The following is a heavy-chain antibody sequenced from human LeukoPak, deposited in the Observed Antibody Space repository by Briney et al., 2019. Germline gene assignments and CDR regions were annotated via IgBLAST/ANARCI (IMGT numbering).Heavy chain of an antibody. J-gene: IGHJ4*02. D-gene: IGHD6-13*01. Sequence: ASVKVSCKASGYTFTSYGISWVRQAPGQGLEWMGWISAYNGNTNYAQKLQGRVTMTTDTSTSTAYMELRSLRSDDTAVYYCARDRGRYSSSWSYFDYWGQGTLVTVSS. CDR3: ARDRGRYSSSWSYFDY. CDR1: GYTFTSYG. CDR2: ISAYNGNT. V-gene: IGHV1-18*01.